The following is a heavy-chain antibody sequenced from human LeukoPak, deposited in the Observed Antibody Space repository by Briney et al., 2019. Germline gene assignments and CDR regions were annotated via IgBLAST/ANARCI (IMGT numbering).Heavy chain of an antibody. Sequence: PSETLSLTCTVSGGAITSGGYYWSWIRQSAEQGLEWIGYIYYSGSTNYNPSLKSRVTISVDTSKNQFSLKLSSVTAADTAVYYCARSYYQSPYYYYMDVWGKGTTVTVSS. V-gene: IGHV4-61*10. CDR1: GGAITSGGYY. CDR2: IYYSGST. J-gene: IGHJ6*03. CDR3: ARSYYQSPYYYYMDV. D-gene: IGHD1-26*01.